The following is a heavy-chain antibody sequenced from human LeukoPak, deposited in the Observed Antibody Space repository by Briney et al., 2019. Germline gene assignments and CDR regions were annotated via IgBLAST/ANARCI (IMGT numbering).Heavy chain of an antibody. D-gene: IGHD4-17*01. CDR3: VRDENYGIYINFDF. CDR1: GYTLTELS. CDR2: ISTYDGNT. V-gene: IGHV1-18*01. Sequence: ASVKVSCKVSGYTLTELSMHWVRQAPGKGLEWMGWISTYDGNTEYAQNFQGRVSMTIDTSTSTAYMDLRSLRSDDTAVYFCVRDENYGIYINFDFWGQGTLVTVSS. J-gene: IGHJ4*02.